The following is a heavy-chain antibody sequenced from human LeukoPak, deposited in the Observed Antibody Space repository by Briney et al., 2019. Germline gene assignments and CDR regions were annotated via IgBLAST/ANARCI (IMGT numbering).Heavy chain of an antibody. Sequence: GASVKVSCKASGGTFSSYAISWVRQAPGQGLEWMGGIIPIFGTANYAQKFQGRVTITADESTSTAYMELSSLGSEDTAVYYCASRTHDYGDHYYYYYMDVWGKGTTVTISS. D-gene: IGHD4-17*01. CDR1: GGTFSSYA. J-gene: IGHJ6*03. CDR3: ASRTHDYGDHYYYYYMDV. V-gene: IGHV1-69*13. CDR2: IIPIFGTA.